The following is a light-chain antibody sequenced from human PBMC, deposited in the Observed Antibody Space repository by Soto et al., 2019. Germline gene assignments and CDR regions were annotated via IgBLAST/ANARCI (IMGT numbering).Light chain of an antibody. CDR1: QSISSY. CDR2: VAS. CDR3: QQTYTIPWT. J-gene: IGKJ1*01. Sequence: DIQMTQSPSSLSASVGDRVSITCRASQSISSYLHWYQQKPGKAPKLLINVASTLQSGVPSRFSGSGSGTDFTLTISRLQPEDSATYYCQQTYTIPWTFGQGTKVDI. V-gene: IGKV1-39*01.